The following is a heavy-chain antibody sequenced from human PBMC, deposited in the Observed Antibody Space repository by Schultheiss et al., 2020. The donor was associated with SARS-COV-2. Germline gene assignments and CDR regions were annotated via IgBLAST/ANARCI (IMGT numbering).Heavy chain of an antibody. CDR2: INHSGST. D-gene: IGHD6-19*01. CDR1: GGSFSGYY. Sequence: SETLSLTCAVYGGSFSGYYWSWIRQPPGKGLEWIGEINHSGSTNYNPSLKSRVTISVDTSKNQFSLKLSSVTAADTAVYYCARGQWLAWYFDLWGRDTLVTVSS. V-gene: IGHV4-34*01. J-gene: IGHJ2*01. CDR3: ARGQWLAWYFDL.